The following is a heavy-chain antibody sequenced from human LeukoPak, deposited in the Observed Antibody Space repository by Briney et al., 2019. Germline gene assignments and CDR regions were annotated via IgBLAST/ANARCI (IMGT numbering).Heavy chain of an antibody. Sequence: GGSLRLSCAASGFTFSSYAMSWVRQAPGKGLEWVSAISGSGGSTYYADSVKGRFTISRDNSKNTLYLQMNSLRAEDTAVYYCAKGLLDLGELSYFDYWGQGTLVTVSS. V-gene: IGHV3-23*01. CDR3: AKGLLDLGELSYFDY. CDR1: GFTFSSYA. J-gene: IGHJ4*02. CDR2: ISGSGGST. D-gene: IGHD3-16*02.